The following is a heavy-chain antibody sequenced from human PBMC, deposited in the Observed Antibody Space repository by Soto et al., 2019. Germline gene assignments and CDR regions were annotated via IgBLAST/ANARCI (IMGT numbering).Heavy chain of an antibody. J-gene: IGHJ4*02. V-gene: IGHV1-69*01. CDR2: IIPIFGTA. D-gene: IGHD2-2*01. Sequence: QVQLVQSGAEVKKPGSSVKVSCKASGGTFSSYAISWVRQAPGQGLEWMGGIIPIFGTANYAQKFQGRVTMTADESTSTAYMELSSRRSEDTAVYYCARGGGCSSTSCYPRGFGRFDSWGQGTLVTVSS. CDR1: GGTFSSYA. CDR3: ARGGGCSSTSCYPRGFGRFDS.